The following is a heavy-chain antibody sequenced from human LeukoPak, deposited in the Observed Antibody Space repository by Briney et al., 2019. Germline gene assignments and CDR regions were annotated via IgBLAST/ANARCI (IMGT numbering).Heavy chain of an antibody. CDR2: INHSGSN. V-gene: IGHV4-34*01. D-gene: IGHD3-22*01. CDR3: ARFNKITMIVVT. CDR1: GGSFSGYY. Sequence: SETLSLTCAVYGGSFSGYYWSWIRQPPGKGREWIGEINHSGSNNYNPSLKSRVTISIAPSKNQFSLKLSSVTAADTAVYYCARFNKITMIVVTWGQGTLVTVSS. J-gene: IGHJ4*02.